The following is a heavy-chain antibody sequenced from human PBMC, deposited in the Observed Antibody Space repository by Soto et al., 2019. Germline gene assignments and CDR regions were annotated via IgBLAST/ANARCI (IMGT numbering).Heavy chain of an antibody. CDR3: ARDLAAAAY. D-gene: IGHD6-13*01. V-gene: IGHV1-46*01. Sequence: QVQLVQSGAEVKKPGASVKVSCKASGYIFTNYYIHWVRQAPGQGLEWMAIINPLPTSGSTNYAQKSQGRVTVTRDTSTSTVYQELSSLRSDDTAVSYCARDLAAAAYRGQGTLVTVSS. CDR1: GYIFTNYY. CDR2: INPLPTSGST. J-gene: IGHJ4*02.